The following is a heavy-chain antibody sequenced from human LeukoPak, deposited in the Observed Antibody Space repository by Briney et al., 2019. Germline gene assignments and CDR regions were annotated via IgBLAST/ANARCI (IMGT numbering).Heavy chain of an antibody. CDR1: GFTFSSYS. D-gene: IGHD3-22*01. J-gene: IGHJ4*02. V-gene: IGHV3-53*01. Sequence: GGSLRLSCAASGFTFSSYSMNWVRQAPGKGLEWVSLIYSGGSIYYADSVKGRFTISRDNSKNTLYLQMNSLRAEDTAVYYCARGLTYYDSSAYYPYFDCWGQGTLVTVSS. CDR2: IYSGGSI. CDR3: ARGLTYYDSSAYYPYFDC.